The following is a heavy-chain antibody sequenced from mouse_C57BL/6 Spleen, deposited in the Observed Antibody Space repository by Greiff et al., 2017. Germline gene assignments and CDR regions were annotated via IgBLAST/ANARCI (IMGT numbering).Heavy chain of an antibody. J-gene: IGHJ3*01. D-gene: IGHD2-1*01. CDR3: ASDGTHEGFAY. CDR1: GYTFTSYW. Sequence: VQLQQPGAELVMPGASVKLSCKASGYTFTSYWMHWVKQRPGQGLEWVGEIDPSDSYTNYNQKFKGKSTLPVDKSSSTAYMQLSSLTSEDSAVYYCASDGTHEGFAYWGQGTLVTVSA. CDR2: IDPSDSYT. V-gene: IGHV1-69*01.